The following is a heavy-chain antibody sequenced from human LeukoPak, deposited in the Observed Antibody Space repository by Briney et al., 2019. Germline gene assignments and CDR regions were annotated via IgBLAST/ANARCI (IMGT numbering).Heavy chain of an antibody. V-gene: IGHV1-2*02. D-gene: IGHD2-8*01. J-gene: IGHJ6*02. CDR1: GYTFTGYY. CDR2: INPNSGGT. Sequence: ASVKVSCKASGYTFTGYYMHWVRQAPGQGLEWMGWINPNSGGTNYAQKFQGRVTMTRDTSISTAYMELSRLRSDDTAVYYCARDFRGQQDIVLMVYADGGMDVWGQGTTVTVSS. CDR3: ARDFRGQQDIVLMVYADGGMDV.